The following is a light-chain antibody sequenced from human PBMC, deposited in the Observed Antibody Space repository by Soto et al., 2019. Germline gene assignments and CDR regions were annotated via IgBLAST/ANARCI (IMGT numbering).Light chain of an antibody. CDR3: HQYGSFPPGT. V-gene: IGKV3-20*01. CDR1: QSVSSNY. J-gene: IGKJ1*01. Sequence: EIVLTQSPGTLSLSPGERATLSCRASQSVSSNYLAWYQQKPGQGPRFLIYGASSRASGIPDRFSGSGSGTDFTLTISRLEPEDFAVYYCHQYGSFPPGTFGQGTKVEIK. CDR2: GAS.